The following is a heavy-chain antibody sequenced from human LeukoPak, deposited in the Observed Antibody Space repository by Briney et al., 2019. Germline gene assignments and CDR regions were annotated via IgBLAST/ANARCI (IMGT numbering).Heavy chain of an antibody. J-gene: IGHJ4*02. D-gene: IGHD3-9*01. V-gene: IGHV4-39*01. Sequence: GSLRLSCAASGFTFSSYAMSWVRQPPGKGLEWIGSIYYSGSTYYNPSLKSRVTISVDTSKNQFSLKLSSVTAADTAVYYCARHVYDILTGYYNFPFDYWGQGTLVTVSS. CDR3: ARHVYDILTGYYNFPFDY. CDR2: IYYSGST. CDR1: GFTFSSYA.